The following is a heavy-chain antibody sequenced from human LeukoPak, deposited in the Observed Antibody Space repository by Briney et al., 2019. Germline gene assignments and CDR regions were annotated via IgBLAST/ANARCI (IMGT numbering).Heavy chain of an antibody. J-gene: IGHJ4*02. CDR3: AKDAHLAAAGTSFDY. V-gene: IGHV3-30*18. CDR2: ISYDGSNK. Sequence: GRSLRLSCAASGFTFSSYGMHWVRQVPGKGLEWVAVISYDGSNKYYADSVKGRFTISRDNSKNTLYLQMNSLRAEDTAVYYCAKDAHLAAAGTSFDYWGQGTLVTVSS. CDR1: GFTFSSYG. D-gene: IGHD6-13*01.